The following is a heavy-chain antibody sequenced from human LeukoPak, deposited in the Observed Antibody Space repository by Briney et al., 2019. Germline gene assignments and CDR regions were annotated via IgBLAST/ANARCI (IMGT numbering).Heavy chain of an antibody. CDR2: IYYGGST. V-gene: IGHV4-59*01. CDR3: VRLDCSSTSCLNEY. J-gene: IGHJ4*02. D-gene: IGHD2-2*01. CDR1: SGSISSYY. Sequence: PSETLSLTCTVSSGSISSYYWSWIRQPPGKGLEWIGYIYYGGSTNYNPSLKSRITTSVDTSKNQFSLKLSSVTAADTAVYYCVRLDCSSTSCLNEYWGQGTLVTVSS.